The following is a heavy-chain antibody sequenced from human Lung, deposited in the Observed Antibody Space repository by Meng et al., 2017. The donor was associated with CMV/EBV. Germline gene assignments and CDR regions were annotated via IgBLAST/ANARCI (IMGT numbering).Heavy chain of an antibody. J-gene: IGHJ6*02. V-gene: IGHV3-53*01. Sequence: ESXKISXAASGFSIRDYFLTWVRRAPGKGLEWVSLIDTIGSTEYADSVKGRFTISRDISKHTLYLQMSSLRAEDTPVYYCARNERDAAGNYYAGLDVWGRGXTVTVSS. CDR2: IDTIGST. CDR1: GFSIRDYF. D-gene: IGHD6-13*01. CDR3: ARNERDAAGNYYAGLDV.